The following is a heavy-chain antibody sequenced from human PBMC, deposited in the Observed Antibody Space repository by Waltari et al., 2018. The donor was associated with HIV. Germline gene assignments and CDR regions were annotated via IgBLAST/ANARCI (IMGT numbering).Heavy chain of an antibody. CDR2: ISVRGRTH. CDR3: AKDLPGTYFQIYGMYV. J-gene: IGHJ6*02. Sequence: EVYLLSSGGTLVQPGGALRVSCTASACRLSCYGLGWVRQAPGKGMEWVWAISVRGRTHYYADFCKVRFTISSDNYKHTLFLDMNSLTTDATAFYYCAKDLPGTYFQIYGMYVWGQGTTVTVS. CDR1: ACRLSCYG. V-gene: IGHV3-23*01. D-gene: IGHD1-7*01.